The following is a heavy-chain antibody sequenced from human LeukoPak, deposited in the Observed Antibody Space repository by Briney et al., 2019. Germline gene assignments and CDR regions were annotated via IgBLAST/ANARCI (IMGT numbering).Heavy chain of an antibody. J-gene: IGHJ4*02. CDR3: ARAPYSGYERPNDY. CDR1: GFTFSNNG. V-gene: IGHV3-23*01. Sequence: SGGSLRLSCAASGFTFSNNGMSWVRQAPGKGLEWVSAISGSGGSTYYADSVKGRFTISRDNAKNSVYLDMNSLRVEDTAIYYCARAPYSGYERPNDYWGQGTLVTVSS. D-gene: IGHD5-12*01. CDR2: ISGSGGST.